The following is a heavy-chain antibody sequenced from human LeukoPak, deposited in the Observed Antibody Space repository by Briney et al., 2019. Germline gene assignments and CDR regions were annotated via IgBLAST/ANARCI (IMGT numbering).Heavy chain of an antibody. D-gene: IGHD4-17*01. Sequence: PSETLSLTCAVYGGSFSGYYWSWIRQPPGKGLEWIGEINHSGSTNYNPSLKSRVTISVDTSKNQFSLKLSSVTAADTAVYYCARGRATVTTSRAFDIWGQGTMVTASS. CDR2: INHSGST. J-gene: IGHJ3*02. CDR3: ARGRATVTTSRAFDI. CDR1: GGSFSGYY. V-gene: IGHV4-34*01.